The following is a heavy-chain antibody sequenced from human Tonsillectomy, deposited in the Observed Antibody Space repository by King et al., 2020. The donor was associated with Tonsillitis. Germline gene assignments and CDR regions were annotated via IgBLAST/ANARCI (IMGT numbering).Heavy chain of an antibody. D-gene: IGHD4-11*01. CDR3: TRDDYDYLPPLRNYEVYYGMDV. CDR1: GFTFGDYA. J-gene: IGHJ6*02. CDR2: IRSKAYGGTT. V-gene: IGHV3-49*04. Sequence: VQLVESGGGLVQPGRSLRLSCTASGFTFGDYAMSWVRQAPGKGLEWVGFIRSKAYGGTTEYAASVKGRFTISRDDSKSIAYLQMNSLKTEDTAVYYCTRDDYDYLPPLRNYEVYYGMDVWGQGTTVTVSS.